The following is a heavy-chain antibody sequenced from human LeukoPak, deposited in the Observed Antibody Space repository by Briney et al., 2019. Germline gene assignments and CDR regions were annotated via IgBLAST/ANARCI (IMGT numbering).Heavy chain of an antibody. CDR1: GGTFSSHA. Sequence: SVKVSCKASGGTFSSHAISWVRQAPGQGLEWMGRIIPIFGIANYAQKFQGRVTITADKSTSTAYMELSSLRSEDTAVYYCAREEYQLLSPYYYYYYGMDVWGQGTTVTVSS. CDR2: IIPIFGIA. CDR3: AREEYQLLSPYYYYYYGMDV. D-gene: IGHD2-2*01. J-gene: IGHJ6*02. V-gene: IGHV1-69*04.